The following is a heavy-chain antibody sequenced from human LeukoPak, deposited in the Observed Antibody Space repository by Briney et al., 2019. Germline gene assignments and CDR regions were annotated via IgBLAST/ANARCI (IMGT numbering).Heavy chain of an antibody. V-gene: IGHV3-23*01. CDR2: INGGGSNT. Sequence: GGSLRLSCAASGFPFNTYVMSWVRQAPGKGLEWVSAINGGGSNTYYADSVKGRFTISRDNSKNTLYLQMNSLRAEDTAVYYCVVVAATSLVDYWGQGTLVTVSS. CDR1: GFPFNTYV. CDR3: VVVAATSLVDY. D-gene: IGHD2-15*01. J-gene: IGHJ4*02.